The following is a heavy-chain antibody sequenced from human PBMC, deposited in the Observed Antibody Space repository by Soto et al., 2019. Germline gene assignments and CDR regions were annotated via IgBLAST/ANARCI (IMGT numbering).Heavy chain of an antibody. Sequence: QVQLVQSGAEVKRPGSSVKVSCKTSGGTFRSYAISWVRQAPGQGLEGRGGIIPVFGTANDAQKFQGGVTMTGEESTSTASLEVSSLRSDDAAVYYCGGRDGYGSSGFAIWGRGTLVTVAS. CDR3: GGRDGYGSSGFAI. CDR2: IIPVFGTA. V-gene: IGHV1-69*01. J-gene: IGHJ2*01. CDR1: GGTFRSYA. D-gene: IGHD3-22*01.